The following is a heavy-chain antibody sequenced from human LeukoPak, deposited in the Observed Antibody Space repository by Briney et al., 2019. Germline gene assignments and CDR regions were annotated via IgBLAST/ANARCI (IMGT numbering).Heavy chain of an antibody. D-gene: IGHD6-13*01. CDR3: AKARVGEAGASDY. J-gene: IGHJ4*02. V-gene: IGHV3-23*01. Sequence: GGSLRLSCAASGFTFSSYGMSWVRQSPGMGLEWVSTITSSGGSTYYTDSVKGRFTISRDSSKNTLYLQMNSLRVEDTAVYYCAKARVGEAGASDYWGQGTLVTVSS. CDR2: ITSSGGST. CDR1: GFTFSSYG.